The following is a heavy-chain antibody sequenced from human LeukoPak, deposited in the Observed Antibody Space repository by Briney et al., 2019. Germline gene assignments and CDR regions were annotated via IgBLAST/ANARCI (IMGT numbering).Heavy chain of an antibody. CDR1: GFTFSSYA. D-gene: IGHD6-13*01. CDR2: ISYDGSNK. J-gene: IGHJ4*02. Sequence: GGSLRLSCAASGFTFSSYAMHWVRQAPGKGLEWVAVISYDGSNKYYADSVKGRFTISRDNSKSTLYLQMNSLRAEDTAVYYCARDALAAGPKLDYWGQGTLVTVSS. CDR3: ARDALAAGPKLDY. V-gene: IGHV3-30-3*01.